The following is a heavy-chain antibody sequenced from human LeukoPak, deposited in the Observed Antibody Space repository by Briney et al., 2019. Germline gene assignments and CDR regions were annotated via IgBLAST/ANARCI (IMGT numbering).Heavy chain of an antibody. CDR3: ARLESIAAPAGD. J-gene: IGHJ4*02. D-gene: IGHD6-13*01. CDR1: GYRFTSYW. V-gene: IGHV5-51*01. Sequence: GGSLQISCKGSGYRFTSYWIGGVRQMPGKGLEWMGIIYPGDSDTRYSPSFQGQVTISADKSISTAYLQWSSLEASDTAMYYCARLESIAAPAGDWGQGTLVTVSS. CDR2: IYPGDSDT.